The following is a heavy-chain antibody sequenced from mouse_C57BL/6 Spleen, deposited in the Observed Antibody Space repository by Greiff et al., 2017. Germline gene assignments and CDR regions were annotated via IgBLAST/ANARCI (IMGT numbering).Heavy chain of an antibody. V-gene: IGHV5-4*03. CDR2: ISDGGGYT. CDR1: GFTFSSYA. J-gene: IGHJ3*01. Sequence: EVKLMESGGGLVKPGGSLKLSCAASGFTFSSYAMSWVRQTPEKGLEWIATISDGGGYTYYPANVKGRFTISRDNATNTIYLQLSHLKSEDTAMXYCARPSALSVFSDWGQGTLVTVAA. D-gene: IGHD6-2*01. CDR3: ARPSALSVFSD.